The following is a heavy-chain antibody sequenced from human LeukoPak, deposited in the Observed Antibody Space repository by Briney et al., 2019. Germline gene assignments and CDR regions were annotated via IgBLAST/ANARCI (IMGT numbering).Heavy chain of an antibody. CDR1: GGSISSYY. CDR3: ARTPRPAYYYGMDV. CDR2: IYYSGST. Sequence: SETLSLTCTVSGGSISSYYWSWIRLPPGKGLEWIGYIYYSGSTNYNPSLKSRVTISVDTSKNQFSLKLSSVTAADTAVYYCARTPRPAYYYGMDVWGQETTVTVSS. J-gene: IGHJ6*02. V-gene: IGHV4-59*01.